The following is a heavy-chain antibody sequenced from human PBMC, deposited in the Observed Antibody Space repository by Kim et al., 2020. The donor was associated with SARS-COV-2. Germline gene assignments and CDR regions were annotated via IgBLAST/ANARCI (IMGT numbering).Heavy chain of an antibody. CDR2: IWYDGSNK. J-gene: IGHJ5*02. Sequence: GGSLRLSCAASGFTFSSYGMHWVRQAPGKGLEWVAVIWYDGSNKYYADSVKGRFTISRDNSKNTLYLQMNSLRAEDTAVYYCARCYGSGSYYCLNWFDPWGPGTLVTVSS. D-gene: IGHD3-10*01. CDR1: GFTFSSYG. CDR3: ARCYGSGSYYCLNWFDP. V-gene: IGHV3-33*01.